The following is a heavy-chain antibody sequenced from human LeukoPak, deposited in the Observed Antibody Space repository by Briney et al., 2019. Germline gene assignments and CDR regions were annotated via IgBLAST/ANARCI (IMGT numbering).Heavy chain of an antibody. CDR2: ISSTNGYI. D-gene: IGHD1-1*01. Sequence: GGSLRLSCAASGFTFSSYSMNWVRQAPGKGLEWVSYISSTNGYIYYADSVRGRFTISRDNAKKSLSLQMNSLRAEDTAIYYCAKASNTWNYFDYWGQGTLVTVSS. CDR1: GFTFSSYS. J-gene: IGHJ4*02. V-gene: IGHV3-21*04. CDR3: AKASNTWNYFDY.